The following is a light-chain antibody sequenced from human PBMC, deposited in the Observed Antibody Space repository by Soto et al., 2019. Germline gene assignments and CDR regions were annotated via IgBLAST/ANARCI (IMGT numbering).Light chain of an antibody. CDR3: SSYAGGSNV. CDR1: SSDVGGYNY. Sequence: HSVLTQPPSASGSPGQSVAISCTGTSSDVGGYNYVSWYQQHPGKAPKLMIYEVNKRPSGVPDRFSGSKSGNTASLTVSGLQAEDEADYYCSSYAGGSNVFGTGTKVTGL. J-gene: IGLJ1*01. CDR2: EVN. V-gene: IGLV2-8*01.